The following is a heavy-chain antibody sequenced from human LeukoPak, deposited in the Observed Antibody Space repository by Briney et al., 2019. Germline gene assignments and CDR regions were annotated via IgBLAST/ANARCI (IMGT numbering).Heavy chain of an antibody. Sequence: ASETLSLTCTVSGGSISSYYWSWIRQPPGKGLEWIAYISDIGSINYNPSLKSRVTISLDTSKNQFSLKLSSVTAAVTAVYYCAGHHPRNTVDFWGQGTLVTVSS. V-gene: IGHV4-59*08. CDR1: GGSISSYY. CDR3: AGHHPRNTVDF. D-gene: IGHD2/OR15-2a*01. J-gene: IGHJ4*02. CDR2: ISDIGSI.